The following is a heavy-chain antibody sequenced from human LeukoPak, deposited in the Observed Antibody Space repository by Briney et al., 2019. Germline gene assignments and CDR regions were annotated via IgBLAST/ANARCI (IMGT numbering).Heavy chain of an antibody. Sequence: PGRSLRLSCAASGFTFSSYGMHWVRQAPGKGLEWVAVISYDGSNKYYADSVKGRFTISRDNSKNTLYLQMNSLRAEDTAVYYCAKAQVVRNYFDYWGQGTLVIVSS. V-gene: IGHV3-30*18. J-gene: IGHJ4*02. CDR3: AKAQVVRNYFDY. CDR1: GFTFSSYG. D-gene: IGHD3-22*01. CDR2: ISYDGSNK.